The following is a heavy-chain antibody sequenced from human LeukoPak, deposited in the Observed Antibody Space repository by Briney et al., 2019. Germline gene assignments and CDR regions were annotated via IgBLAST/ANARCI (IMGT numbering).Heavy chain of an antibody. D-gene: IGHD4-17*01. CDR1: GYTFTSYD. V-gene: IGHV1-8*01. J-gene: IGHJ6*02. Sequence: ASVKVSCKASGYTFTSYDINWVRQATGQGLEWMGWVNPNSGNTGYAQKFQGRVTMTRNTSISTAYMELSSLRSEDTAVYYCARYFADLVFYYYYGMDVWGQGTTVTVSS. CDR2: VNPNSGNT. CDR3: ARYFADLVFYYYYGMDV.